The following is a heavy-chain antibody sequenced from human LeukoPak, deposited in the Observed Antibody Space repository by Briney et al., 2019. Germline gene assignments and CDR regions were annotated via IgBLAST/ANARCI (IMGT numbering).Heavy chain of an antibody. CDR3: AKDLGIVGVTYAFDI. Sequence: GGSLRLSCAASGFTFSSYAMSWVRQAPGKGLEWVSGISSSGDRIFYADPVKGRFTISRDNSKNTLYLQMSSLRAEDTAVHYCAKDLGIVGVTYAFDIWGQGTVVTVSS. D-gene: IGHD1-26*01. CDR1: GFTFSSYA. J-gene: IGHJ3*02. CDR2: ISSSGDRI. V-gene: IGHV3-23*01.